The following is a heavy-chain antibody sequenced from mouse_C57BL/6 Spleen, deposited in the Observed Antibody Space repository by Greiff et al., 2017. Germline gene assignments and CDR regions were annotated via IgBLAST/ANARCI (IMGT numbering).Heavy chain of an antibody. CDR3: ARSALNLVGIDY. CDR2: IDPSDSET. V-gene: IGHV1-52*01. Sequence: QVQLQQPGAELVRPGSSVKLSCKASGYTFTSYWMHWVKQRPIQGLEWIGNIDPSDSETHYNQKFKDKATLTVDKSSSTAYMQLSSLTSEDSAVYYCARSALNLVGIDYWGQGTTLTVSS. D-gene: IGHD1-1*01. CDR1: GYTFTSYW. J-gene: IGHJ2*01.